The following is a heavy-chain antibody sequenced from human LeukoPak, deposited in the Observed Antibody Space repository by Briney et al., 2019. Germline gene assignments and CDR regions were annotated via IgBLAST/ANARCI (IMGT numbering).Heavy chain of an antibody. V-gene: IGHV3-49*04. D-gene: IGHD6-6*01. CDR2: IRSKAYGGTT. CDR1: GFTFGDYA. CDR3: TRVGSSSSFDY. Sequence: PGGSLRLSCTASGFTFGDYAMSWVRQAPGKGLEWVGFIRSKAYGGTTEYAASVKGRFTISRDDSKSIAYLQMNSLKTEDTAVYYCTRVGSSSSFDYWGQGTLVTVFS. J-gene: IGHJ4*02.